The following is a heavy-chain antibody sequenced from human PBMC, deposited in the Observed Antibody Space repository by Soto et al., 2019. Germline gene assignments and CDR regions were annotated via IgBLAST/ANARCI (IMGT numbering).Heavy chain of an antibody. CDR2: IIPIFGTA. V-gene: IGHV1-69*13. D-gene: IGHD6-6*01. CDR1: GGTFSSYA. J-gene: IGHJ6*02. Sequence: SVKVSCKASGGTFSSYAISWVRQAPGQGLEWMGGIIPIFGTANYAQKFQGRVTITADESTSTAYMELSSLRSEDTAVYYCASSGSSSSPYYYGMDVWGQGTTVTVSS. CDR3: ASSGSSSSPYYYGMDV.